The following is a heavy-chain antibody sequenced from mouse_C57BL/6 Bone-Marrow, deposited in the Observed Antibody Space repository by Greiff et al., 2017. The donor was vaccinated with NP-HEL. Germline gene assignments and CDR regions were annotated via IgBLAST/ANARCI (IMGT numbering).Heavy chain of an antibody. CDR1: GFTFSSYG. Sequence: EVQLVESGGDLVKPGGSLKLSCAASGFTFSSYGMSWVRQTPDKRLEWVANISSGGSSTYYPDSVKGRFTISRDNAKNTLYLQMSMLKSEDTAMYYCARQILRPYYFDYWGQGTTLTVSS. D-gene: IGHD1-1*01. CDR3: ARQILRPYYFDY. J-gene: IGHJ2*01. V-gene: IGHV5-6*01. CDR2: ISSGGSST.